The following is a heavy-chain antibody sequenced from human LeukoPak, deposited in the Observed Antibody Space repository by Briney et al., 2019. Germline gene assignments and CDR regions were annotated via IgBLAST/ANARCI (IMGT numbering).Heavy chain of an antibody. CDR2: IYYSGST. V-gene: IGHV4-30-4*01. J-gene: IGHJ6*04. CDR1: GGSISSGDYY. CDR3: ARGLGSSWYPLYYYYGMDV. D-gene: IGHD6-13*01. Sequence: SQTLSLTCTVSGGSISSGDYYWSWIRQPPGEGLEWIGYIYYSGSTYYNPSLKSRVTISVDTSKNQFSLKLSSVTAADTAVYYCARGLGSSWYPLYYYYGMDVWGKGTTVTVSS.